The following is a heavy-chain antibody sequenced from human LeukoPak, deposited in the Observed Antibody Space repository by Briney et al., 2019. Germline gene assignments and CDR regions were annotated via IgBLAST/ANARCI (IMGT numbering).Heavy chain of an antibody. J-gene: IGHJ6*03. V-gene: IGHV4-34*01. Sequence: TSETLSLTCAVYGGSFSGYYWGWIRQPPGKGLEWIGEINHSGSTNYNPSLKSRVTISVDTSKNQFSLKLSSVTAADTAVYYCARGRVSAPNYYYYYMDVWGKGTTVTVSS. CDR2: INHSGST. CDR1: GGSFSGYY. CDR3: ARGRVSAPNYYYYYMDV. D-gene: IGHD2-8*01.